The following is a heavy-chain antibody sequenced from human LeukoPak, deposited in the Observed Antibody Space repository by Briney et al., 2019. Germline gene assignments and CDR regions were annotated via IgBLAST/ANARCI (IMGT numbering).Heavy chain of an antibody. CDR1: GFTFSSYA. D-gene: IGHD3-22*01. Sequence: GGSLRLSCAACGFTFSSYAMSWVRQAPGKGLEWVAAISGSGGSTYYADSVKGRFTISRDNSKNTLYLQMNSLRAEDTAVYYCAKDSPPMTMISLFDYWGQGTLVTVSS. CDR3: AKDSPPMTMISLFDY. V-gene: IGHV3-23*01. CDR2: ISGSGGST. J-gene: IGHJ4*02.